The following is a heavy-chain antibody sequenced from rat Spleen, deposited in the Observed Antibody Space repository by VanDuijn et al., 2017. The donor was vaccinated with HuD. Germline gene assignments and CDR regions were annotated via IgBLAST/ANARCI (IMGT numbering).Heavy chain of an antibody. Sequence: QVQLKESGPGLVQPSQTLSLTCTVSGFSLTSNGVSWVRQPPGKGLEWIAAISSGGSTYYNSALKSRLSISRDTSKSQVFLKMNSLKTEDTAIYFCTRGDSSYIYRAWPDYWGQGVMVTVSS. D-gene: IGHD1-2*01. J-gene: IGHJ2*01. V-gene: IGHV2S12*01. CDR2: ISSGGST. CDR1: GFSLTSNG. CDR3: TRGDSSYIYRAWPDY.